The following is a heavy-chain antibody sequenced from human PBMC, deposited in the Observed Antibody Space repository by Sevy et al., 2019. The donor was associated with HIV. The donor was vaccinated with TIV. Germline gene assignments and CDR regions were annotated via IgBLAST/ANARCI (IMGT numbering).Heavy chain of an antibody. CDR3: AKDRVSGTYYTGDFDY. D-gene: IGHD3-10*01. CDR2: ITISGGST. CDR1: GFTFSTYA. J-gene: IGHJ4*02. Sequence: GGSLRLSCAASGFTFSTYAMTWVRQAPGKGLEWVSAITISGGSTYYADSVKGRFTISRDNSKNNLYLQMNSLRAEDTAVYYCAKDRVSGTYYTGDFDYWGQGTLVTVSS. V-gene: IGHV3-23*01.